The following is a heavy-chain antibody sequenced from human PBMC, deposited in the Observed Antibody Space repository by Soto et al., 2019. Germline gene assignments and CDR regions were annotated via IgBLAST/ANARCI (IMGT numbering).Heavy chain of an antibody. D-gene: IGHD1-26*01. Sequence: SVKVSCKASGGTVSSYAISWVRQAPGQGLEWMGGIIPIFGTANYAQKFQGRVTITADKSTSTAYMELSSLRSEDTAVYYCARSIVGATKYYYYGMDVWGQGTTVTVSS. CDR3: ARSIVGATKYYYYGMDV. V-gene: IGHV1-69*06. CDR2: IIPIFGTA. J-gene: IGHJ6*02. CDR1: GGTVSSYA.